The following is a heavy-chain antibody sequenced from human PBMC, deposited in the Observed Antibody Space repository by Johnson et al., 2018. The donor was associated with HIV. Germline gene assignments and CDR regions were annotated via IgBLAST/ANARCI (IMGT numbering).Heavy chain of an antibody. CDR1: RFTFSSYD. J-gene: IGHJ3*02. V-gene: IGHV3-13*01. CDR3: ARQVYCSSTSCSSAFDI. Sequence: VHLVASGGGLVQPGGSLRLSCAASRFTFSSYDMHWVRQATGKGLEWVSAIGTAGDTYYPGSVKGRFTIPRENAKNSLYLQMNSLRAGDTAVYYCARQVYCSSTSCSSAFDIWGQGTVVTVSS. CDR2: IGTAGDT. D-gene: IGHD2-2*01.